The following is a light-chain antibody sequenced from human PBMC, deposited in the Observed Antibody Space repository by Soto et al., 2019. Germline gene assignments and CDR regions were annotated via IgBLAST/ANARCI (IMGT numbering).Light chain of an antibody. Sequence: QSALTQPASVSGSPGQSITISCTGTSSDVGGYNYVSWYQQHPGKAPKLMIYEVSNRPSGVSNRFSGSKSGNTASLTISGLQAEDEADYYCAAWDDSVSVLVFGGGTKVTVL. CDR2: EVS. CDR1: SSDVGGYNY. CDR3: AAWDDSVSVLV. J-gene: IGLJ2*01. V-gene: IGLV2-14*01.